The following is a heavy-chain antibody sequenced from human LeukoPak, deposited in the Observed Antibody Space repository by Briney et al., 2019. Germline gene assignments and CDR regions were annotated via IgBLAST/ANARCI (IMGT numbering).Heavy chain of an antibody. Sequence: PGRSLRLSCAASGFTFSSYAMHWVRQAPGKGLEWVAVISYDGSNKYYADSVKGRFTISRDNSKNTLYLQMNSLRAEDTAVYYCAKDTGDFWSGPDYWGQGTLVTVSS. CDR1: GFTFSSYA. CDR3: AKDTGDFWSGPDY. V-gene: IGHV3-30*04. D-gene: IGHD3-3*01. CDR2: ISYDGSNK. J-gene: IGHJ4*02.